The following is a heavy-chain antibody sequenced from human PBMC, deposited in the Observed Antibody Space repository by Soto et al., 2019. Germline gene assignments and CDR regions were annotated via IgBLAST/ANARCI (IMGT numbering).Heavy chain of an antibody. CDR1: GFRFSDHS. J-gene: IGHJ4*02. CDR2: ISSSSDNI. Sequence: GSLRLSCVVSGFRFSDHSMTWVRQSPGKGLQWIAYISSSSDNIYYAESVRGRFTVSRDNAKNALFLEMNSLRDDDTATYYCARLPKGSLVTAWGQGTRVTVSS. V-gene: IGHV3-48*02. CDR3: ARLPKGSLVTA. D-gene: IGHD2-21*02.